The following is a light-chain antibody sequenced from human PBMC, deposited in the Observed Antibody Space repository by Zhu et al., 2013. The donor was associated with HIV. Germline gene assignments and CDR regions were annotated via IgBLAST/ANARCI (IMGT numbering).Light chain of an antibody. CDR2: GAF. Sequence: EIVMTQSPATLSVSPGERATLSCRASQSVGTNVAWYQQKPGQAPRLLIYGAFTRATGFPARFSGSGSGTEFTLTISSVQPEDFAVYYCQQSNNWPRTFGQGTKVHIK. V-gene: IGKV3-15*01. CDR3: QQSNNWPRT. J-gene: IGKJ1*01. CDR1: QSVGTN.